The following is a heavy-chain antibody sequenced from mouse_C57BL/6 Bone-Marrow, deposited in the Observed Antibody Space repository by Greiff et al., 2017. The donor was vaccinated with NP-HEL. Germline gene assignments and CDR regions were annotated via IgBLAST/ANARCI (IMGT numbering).Heavy chain of an antibody. CDR1: GYAFTNYW. D-gene: IGHD1-1*01. CDR3: AREGRDYAMDY. Sequence: VQLQQSGAELVRPGTSVKVSCKASGYAFTNYWMEWVKQRPGQGLEWIGVINPGSGGTNYNEKFKGKATLTADKSSSTAYMQLSSLTSEDAAVYFCAREGRDYAMDYWGQGTSVTVSS. CDR2: INPGSGGT. V-gene: IGHV1-54*01. J-gene: IGHJ4*01.